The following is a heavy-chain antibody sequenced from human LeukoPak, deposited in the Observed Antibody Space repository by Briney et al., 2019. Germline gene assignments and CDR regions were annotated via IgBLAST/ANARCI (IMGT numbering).Heavy chain of an antibody. D-gene: IGHD3-22*01. CDR3: AAAGDSSGYSSIGFDY. V-gene: IGHV1-58*02. CDR2: IVVGSGNT. J-gene: IGHJ4*02. Sequence: SVKLSCNASGFTFTSSDMQWVRQARGQRLEWIGWIVVGSGNTNYAQKFQERVTITRDMSTSTACMELSSLRTEDTAVYYCAAAGDSSGYSSIGFDYWGQGTLVTVSS. CDR1: GFTFTSSD.